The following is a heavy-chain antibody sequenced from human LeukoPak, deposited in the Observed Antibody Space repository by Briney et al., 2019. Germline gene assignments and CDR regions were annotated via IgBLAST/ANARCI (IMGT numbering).Heavy chain of an antibody. D-gene: IGHD6-19*01. CDR3: AKAVRIAVTWFDY. J-gene: IGHJ4*02. Sequence: GGSLRLSCAASGFTFSSYGMHWVRQAPGKGLEWVAGISDDGGSKYYADSVKGRFTISRDNSKNTLYLQMNSLRAEDTAVYYCAKAVRIAVTWFDYWGQGTLVTVSS. V-gene: IGHV3-30*18. CDR1: GFTFSSYG. CDR2: ISDDGGSK.